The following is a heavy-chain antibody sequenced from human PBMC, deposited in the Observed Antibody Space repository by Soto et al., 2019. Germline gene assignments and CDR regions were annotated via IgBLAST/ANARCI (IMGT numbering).Heavy chain of an antibody. D-gene: IGHD2-2*01. V-gene: IGHV4-59*01. CDR2: IYYIGST. CDR3: ARGLRRQLLNWFDP. CDR1: GGSISSYY. J-gene: IGHJ5*02. Sequence: SETLSLTCTVSGGSISSYYWSWLRQPPGKGLEWIGYIYYIGSTNYNPSLKSRVTISVDTSKNQFSLKLSSVTAADTAVYYCARGLRRQLLNWFDPWGQGTRVTVSS.